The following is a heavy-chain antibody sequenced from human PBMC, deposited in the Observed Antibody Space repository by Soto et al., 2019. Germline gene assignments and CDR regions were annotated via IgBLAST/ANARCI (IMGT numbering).Heavy chain of an antibody. CDR2: ISGSGGST. J-gene: IGHJ6*02. V-gene: IGHV3-23*01. CDR3: AKDTHCSGGSCYPSPKQTQYYYYYYGMDV. CDR1: GFTFSSYA. Sequence: GGSLRLSCAASGFTFSSYAMSWVRQAPGKGLEWVSAISGSGGSTYYADSVKGRFTISRDNSKNTLYLQMNSLRAEDTAVYYCAKDTHCSGGSCYPSPKQTQYYYYYYGMDVWGQGTTVTVSS. D-gene: IGHD2-15*01.